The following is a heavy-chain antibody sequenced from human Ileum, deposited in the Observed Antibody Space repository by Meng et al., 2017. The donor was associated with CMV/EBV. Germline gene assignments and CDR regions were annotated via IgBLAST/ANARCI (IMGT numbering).Heavy chain of an antibody. CDR1: GFTFNDYH. J-gene: IGHJ4*02. CDR2: IRYDESDK. D-gene: IGHD6-19*01. CDR3: AKDKQWHFDY. Sequence: QVQLVEYGGGVVQPGGYLQISCAPSGFTFNDYHMHWVRQAPGKGLEWVTFIRYDESDKNYADSVKGRFTISRDNSKNTLYLQMISLRAEDTAVYYCAKDKQWHFDYWGQGSLVTVSS. V-gene: IGHV3-30*02.